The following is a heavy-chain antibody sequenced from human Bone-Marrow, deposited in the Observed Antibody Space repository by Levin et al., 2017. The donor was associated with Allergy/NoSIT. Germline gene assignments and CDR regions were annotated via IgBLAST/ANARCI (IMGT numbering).Heavy chain of an antibody. D-gene: IGHD2-15*01. V-gene: IGHV3-7*01. CDR2: INEDGSKE. CDR1: GFTFSSLW. Sequence: GESLKISCAASGFTFSSLWMTWVRQAPGKGLEWVANINEDGSKEYYVDSVKGRFTISRDNAKNSMYLQMNSLRAEDTAVYYCARDVGCSGGTCYSYYDFWGQGTLVIVSS. CDR3: ARDVGCSGGTCYSYYDF. J-gene: IGHJ4*02.